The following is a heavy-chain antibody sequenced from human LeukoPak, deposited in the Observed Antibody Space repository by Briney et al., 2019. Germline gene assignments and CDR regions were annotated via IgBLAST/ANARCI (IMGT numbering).Heavy chain of an antibody. V-gene: IGHV3-21*01. CDR1: GFTFSSYT. J-gene: IGHJ4*02. Sequence: GGSLRLSCAASGFTFSSYTMNWVRQAPGKGLEWVSSIRSSGSYIYYADSVKGRFTITRDNAENSLYLQMNSLRAEDTAVYYCARDVQIDYWGQGTLVTVSS. D-gene: IGHD1-1*01. CDR3: ARDVQIDY. CDR2: IRSSGSYI.